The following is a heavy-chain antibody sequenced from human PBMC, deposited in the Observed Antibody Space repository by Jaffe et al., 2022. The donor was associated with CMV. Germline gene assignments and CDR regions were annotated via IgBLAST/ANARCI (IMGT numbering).Heavy chain of an antibody. CDR1: GFTFSDHY. CDR3: ARGRSGFWWELRY. J-gene: IGHJ4*02. D-gene: IGHD1-26*01. V-gene: IGHV3-72*01. Sequence: EVQLVESGGGLVQPGGSLRLSCAASGFTFSDHYMDWVRQAPGKGLEWVGRTRNKANSYTTEYAASVKGRFTISRDDSKNSLYLQMNSLKTEDTAVYYCARGRSGFWWELRYWGQGTLVTVSS. CDR2: TRNKANSYTT.